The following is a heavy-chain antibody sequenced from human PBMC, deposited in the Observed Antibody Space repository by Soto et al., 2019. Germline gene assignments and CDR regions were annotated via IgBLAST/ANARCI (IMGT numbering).Heavy chain of an antibody. J-gene: IGHJ6*02. CDR2: IYSGGST. CDR3: AREVPSGIPSYYYYYGMDV. V-gene: IGHV3-53*01. D-gene: IGHD2-2*01. Sequence: TGGSLRLSCAASGFTVSSNYMSWVRQAPGKGLEWVSVIYSGGSTYYADSVKGRFTISRDNSKNTLYLQMNSLRAEDTAVYYCAREVPSGIPSYYYYYGMDVWGQGTTVTVSS. CDR1: GFTVSSNY.